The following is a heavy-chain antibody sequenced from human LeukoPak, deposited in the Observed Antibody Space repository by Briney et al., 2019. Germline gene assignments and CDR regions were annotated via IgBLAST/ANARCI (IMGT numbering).Heavy chain of an antibody. J-gene: IGHJ3*02. Sequence: PSETLSLTCTVSGGSISSYYWSWIRQPPGKGLGWIGYIYYSGSTNYNPSLKSRVTISVDTSKNQFSLKLSSVTAADTAVYYCARGYNWNYAGAFDIWGQGTMVTVSS. V-gene: IGHV4-59*12. CDR3: ARGYNWNYAGAFDI. CDR2: IYYSGST. D-gene: IGHD1-7*01. CDR1: GGSISSYY.